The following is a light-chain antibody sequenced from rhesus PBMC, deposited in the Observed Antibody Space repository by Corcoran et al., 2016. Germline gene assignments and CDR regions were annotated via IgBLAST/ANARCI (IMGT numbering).Light chain of an antibody. CDR1: QGISTY. V-gene: IGKV1-43*02. Sequence: DIQMTQSPSSLSASVGDRVTITCRASQGISTYLNWYQQKPGKAPKRLIDAASSLESGVPSRFSGSGSGTDFTLTISSLQPEDFATYYCLQYNSDPYSLGQGTKVEIK. CDR2: AAS. J-gene: IGKJ2*01. CDR3: LQYNSDPYS.